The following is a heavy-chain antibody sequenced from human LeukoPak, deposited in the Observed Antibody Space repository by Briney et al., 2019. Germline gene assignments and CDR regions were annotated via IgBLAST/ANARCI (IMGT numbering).Heavy chain of an antibody. V-gene: IGHV4-34*01. D-gene: IGHD3-22*01. CDR1: GGSFSGYY. CDR3: ARGIYDSSGDEFDAFDI. J-gene: IGHJ3*02. CDR2: INHSGST. Sequence: SETLSLTCAVYGGSFSGYYWSWIRQPPGKGLEWIGEINHSGSTNYNPSLKSRVTISVDTSKNQFSLKLSSVTAADTAVYYCARGIYDSSGDEFDAFDIWGLGTMVTVSS.